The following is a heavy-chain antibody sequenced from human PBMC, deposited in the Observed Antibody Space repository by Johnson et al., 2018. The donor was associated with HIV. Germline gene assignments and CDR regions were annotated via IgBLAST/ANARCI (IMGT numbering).Heavy chain of an antibody. CDR1: GFSFDDYG. D-gene: IGHD3-22*01. CDR3: ARGLRDSSGHPFAFDF. J-gene: IGHJ3*01. Sequence: EVQLVESGGGEVRPGGSLRLSCAASGFSFDDYGMSWVRQAAGTGLGWVSGLNWNGGTTSYEDSVKGRFTASRDNANNSLYLQMNGLRDEDTALYYCARGLRDSSGHPFAFDFWGHGTMVTVSS. V-gene: IGHV3-20*04. CDR2: LNWNGGTT.